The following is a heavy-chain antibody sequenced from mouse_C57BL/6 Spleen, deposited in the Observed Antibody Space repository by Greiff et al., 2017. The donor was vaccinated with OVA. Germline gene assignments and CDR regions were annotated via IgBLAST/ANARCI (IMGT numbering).Heavy chain of an antibody. CDR3: ARGGQYYFDY. J-gene: IGHJ2*01. CDR1: GYAFSSSW. CDR2: IYPGDGDT. V-gene: IGHV1-82*01. Sequence: QVQLKQSGPELVKPGASVKISCKASGYAFSSSWMNWVKQRPGKGLEWIGRIYPGDGDTNYNGKFKGKATLTADKSSSTAYMQLSSLTSEDSAVYFCARGGQYYFDYWGQGTTLTVSS.